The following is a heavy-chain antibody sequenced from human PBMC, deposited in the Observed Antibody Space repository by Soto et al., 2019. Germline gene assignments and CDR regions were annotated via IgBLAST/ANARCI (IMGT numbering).Heavy chain of an antibody. CDR2: IYPGDSDT. V-gene: IGHV5-51*01. Sequence: GESLKISCKGSGYSFTSYWIGWVRQMPGKGLEWMGIIYPGDSDTRYSPSFQGQVTISADKSISTAYLQWSSLKASDTAMYYCARHINHDSSGYYSIYGMDVWGQGTTVTVSS. CDR3: ARHINHDSSGYYSIYGMDV. D-gene: IGHD3-22*01. J-gene: IGHJ6*02. CDR1: GYSFTSYW.